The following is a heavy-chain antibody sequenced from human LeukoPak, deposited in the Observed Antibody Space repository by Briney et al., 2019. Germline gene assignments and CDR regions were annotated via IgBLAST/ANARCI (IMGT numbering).Heavy chain of an antibody. CDR2: ISGSGDST. D-gene: IGHD3-10*01. CDR3: AKDRGIISDY. CDR1: GFTFSNYG. V-gene: IGHV3-23*01. Sequence: GGSLRLSCAASGFTFSNYGMSWVRQAPGKGLEWVSSISGSGDSTYYADSVKGRFTISRDNSKNTLYLQMNSLRAEDTAVYYCAKDRGIISDYWGQGTLVTVSS. J-gene: IGHJ4*02.